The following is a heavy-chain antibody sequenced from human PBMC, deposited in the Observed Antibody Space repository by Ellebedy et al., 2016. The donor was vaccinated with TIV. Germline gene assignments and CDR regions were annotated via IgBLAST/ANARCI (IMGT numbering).Heavy chain of an antibody. CDR1: GYTFTSYG. J-gene: IGHJ4*02. V-gene: IGHV1-8*03. D-gene: IGHD3-10*01. CDR3: ARGRFIGELLFDY. CDR2: INPNSGGT. Sequence: ASVKVSCKASGYTFTSYGISWVRQAPGQGLEWMGWINPNSGGTNYAQKFQGRVTITRNTSISTAYMELSSLRSEDTAVYYCARGRFIGELLFDYWGQGTLVTVSS.